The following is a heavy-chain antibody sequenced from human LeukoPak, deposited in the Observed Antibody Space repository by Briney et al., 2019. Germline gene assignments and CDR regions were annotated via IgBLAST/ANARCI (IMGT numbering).Heavy chain of an antibody. V-gene: IGHV3-48*03. Sequence: GGSLRLSCAASGFTFSSYEMNWVRQAPGKGLEWVSYISSSGSTIYYADSVKGRFTISRDNAKNSLYLQMNSLRVEDTAVYYCAIIYLIVGATTFDYWGQGTLVTVSS. CDR2: ISSSGSTI. D-gene: IGHD1-26*01. CDR1: GFTFSSYE. J-gene: IGHJ4*02. CDR3: AIIYLIVGATTFDY.